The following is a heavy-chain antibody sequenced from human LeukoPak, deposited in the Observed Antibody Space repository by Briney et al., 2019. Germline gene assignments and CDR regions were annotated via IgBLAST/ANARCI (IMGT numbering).Heavy chain of an antibody. Sequence: SETLSLTCTVSGGSISSYYWNWIRQPPGKGLEWIGYVFYSGSTNYNPSLKSRVTISVDTSKNQFSLKLSSVTAADTAVYSCASYGGKGAYFDYWGQGILVTVSS. D-gene: IGHD4-23*01. CDR1: GGSISSYY. CDR3: ASYGGKGAYFDY. J-gene: IGHJ4*02. CDR2: VFYSGST. V-gene: IGHV4-59*01.